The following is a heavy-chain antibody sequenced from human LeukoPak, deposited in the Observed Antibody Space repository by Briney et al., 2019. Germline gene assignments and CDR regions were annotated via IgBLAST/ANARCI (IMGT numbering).Heavy chain of an antibody. CDR1: GITLSNYG. CDR3: AKRGVVIRVFLVGFHKEAYYFDS. CDR2: ISGSGGRT. D-gene: IGHD3-10*01. Sequence: QAGGSLRLSCAVSGITLSNYGMSWVRQAPGKGLEWVAGISGSGGRTNHADSVKGRFTISRDNPKNTLYLQMNSLSAEDTAVYFCAKRGVVIRVFLVGFHKEAYYFDSWGQGALVTVSS. J-gene: IGHJ4*02. V-gene: IGHV3-23*01.